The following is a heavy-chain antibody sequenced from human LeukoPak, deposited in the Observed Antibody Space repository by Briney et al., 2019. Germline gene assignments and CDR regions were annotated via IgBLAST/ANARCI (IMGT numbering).Heavy chain of an antibody. CDR3: TRQEYQLLFSGFDP. D-gene: IGHD2-2*01. J-gene: IGHJ5*02. V-gene: IGHV4-39*01. CDR1: GGSISSNSYY. CDR2: IYYGGST. Sequence: PSETLSLTCTVSGGSISSNSYYWGWIRQPPGKGLEWIGSIYYGGSTYYNPSLKSRVTISVDTSKNQFSLKLSSGTAADTAVYYCTRQEYQLLFSGFDPWGQGTLLTVSS.